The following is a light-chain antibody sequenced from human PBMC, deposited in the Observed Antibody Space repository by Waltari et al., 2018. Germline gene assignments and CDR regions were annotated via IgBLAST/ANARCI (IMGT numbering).Light chain of an antibody. CDR2: ENT. V-gene: IGLV1-40*01. Sequence: QSVLTQPPSVSGAPGQRVTISCSGASSNFGNLYITWYHQFPGKAPKLIIDENTKRSSGVSDRFSASHSGSSASLTITGLQSEDEADYYCQSYDKTLKDVFGGGTQLTVL. CDR3: QSYDKTLKDV. J-gene: IGLJ6*01. CDR1: SSNFGNLY.